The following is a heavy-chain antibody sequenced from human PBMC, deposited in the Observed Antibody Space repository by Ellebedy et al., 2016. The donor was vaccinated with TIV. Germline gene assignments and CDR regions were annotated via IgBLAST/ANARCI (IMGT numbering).Heavy chain of an antibody. D-gene: IGHD1-1*01. CDR3: AHRPRGGDWNLNHFDS. CDR1: GFSLSTSGVG. Sequence: SGPTLVXPTQTLTLTCTLSGFSLSTSGVGVGWIRQPPGKALEWLALIYWDDDKRYSPSLKSRLTITKDTSKNQVVLIMTNMDAVDTATYYCAHRPRGGDWNLNHFDSWGQGTLVTVSS. V-gene: IGHV2-5*02. J-gene: IGHJ4*02. CDR2: IYWDDDK.